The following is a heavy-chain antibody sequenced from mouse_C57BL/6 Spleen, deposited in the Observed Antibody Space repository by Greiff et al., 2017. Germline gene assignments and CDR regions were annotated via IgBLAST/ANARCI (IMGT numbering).Heavy chain of an antibody. Sequence: QVQLQQSGAELVKPGASVKLSCKASGYTFTSYWMHWVKQRPGQGLEWIGMIHPNSGSTNYNEKFKSKATLTVDKSSSTAYMQLSSLTSEDSAVYYCASRGYGSSSDYWGQGTTLTVSS. V-gene: IGHV1-64*01. CDR3: ASRGYGSSSDY. CDR2: IHPNSGST. D-gene: IGHD1-1*01. CDR1: GYTFTSYW. J-gene: IGHJ2*01.